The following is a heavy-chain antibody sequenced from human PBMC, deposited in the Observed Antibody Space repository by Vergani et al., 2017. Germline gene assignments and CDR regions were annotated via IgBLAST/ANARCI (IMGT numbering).Heavy chain of an antibody. V-gene: IGHV3-53*02. D-gene: IGHD1-26*01. CDR1: GFTVSSNY. Sequence: EVQLVETGGGLIQPGGSLRLSCAASGFTVSSNYMSWVRQAPGKGLEWVSVIYSGGSTYYADSVKGRFTISRDNSKNTLYLQMNSLRAEDTAVYYCAKWGSGSYKYYFDYWGQGTLVTVSS. J-gene: IGHJ4*02. CDR3: AKWGSGSYKYYFDY. CDR2: IYSGGST.